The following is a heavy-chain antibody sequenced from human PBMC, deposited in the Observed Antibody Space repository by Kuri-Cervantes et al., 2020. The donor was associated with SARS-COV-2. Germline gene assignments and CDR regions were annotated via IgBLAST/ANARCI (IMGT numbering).Heavy chain of an antibody. J-gene: IGHJ4*02. Sequence: ASVKVSCRASGYTFTSYYMHWVRQAPGQGLEWMGIINPSGGSTSYAQKFQGRVTMTRDTSTSTAYMELRSLRSDDSAVYYCARGAMFANNAREDYWGQGTLVTVSS. CDR3: ARGAMFANNAREDY. D-gene: IGHD1/OR15-1a*01. CDR2: INPSGGST. CDR1: GYTFTSYY. V-gene: IGHV1-46*01.